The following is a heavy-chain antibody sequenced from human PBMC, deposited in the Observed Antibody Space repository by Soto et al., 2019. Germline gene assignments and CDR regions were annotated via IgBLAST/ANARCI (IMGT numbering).Heavy chain of an antibody. J-gene: IGHJ6*02. CDR1: GGSFSGYY. Sequence: SETLSLTCAVYGGSFSGYYWSWIRQPPGQGLEWIGEINHSGSTNYNPSLKSRVTISVDTSKNQFSLKLSSVTAADTAVYYCARLYCGGDCYSRWYYYYGMDVWGQGTTVTVS. V-gene: IGHV4-34*01. D-gene: IGHD2-21*02. CDR3: ARLYCGGDCYSRWYYYYGMDV. CDR2: INHSGST.